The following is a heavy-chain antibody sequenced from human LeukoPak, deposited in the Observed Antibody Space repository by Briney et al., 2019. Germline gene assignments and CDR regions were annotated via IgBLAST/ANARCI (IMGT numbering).Heavy chain of an antibody. V-gene: IGHV3-30*02. D-gene: IGHD6-13*01. CDR2: VGYDGTNQ. CDR3: TTPAAGPRAEYSQH. Sequence: PGGSLRLSCAASGFTFSGCGMYWVRQAPGKGLEWVAFVGYDGTNQYYTESVKGRFATSRDNAKNSLYLQMNSLRAEDTAVYYCTTPAAGPRAEYSQHWGQGTLVTVSS. J-gene: IGHJ1*01. CDR1: GFTFSGCG.